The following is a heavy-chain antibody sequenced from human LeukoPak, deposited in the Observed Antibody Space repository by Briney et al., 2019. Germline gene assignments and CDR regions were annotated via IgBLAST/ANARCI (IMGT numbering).Heavy chain of an antibody. Sequence: GGSLRLSCAASGFSFSTYGMHWVRQAPGKGLEWVAVIWYDGSNKYYADSVKGRFIISRDNSKNTLYLQMNSLRAEDTAVYYCARRGVGVTPDYWGQGTLVTVSS. V-gene: IGHV3-33*01. J-gene: IGHJ4*02. CDR1: GFSFSTYG. D-gene: IGHD1-26*01. CDR2: IWYDGSNK. CDR3: ARRGVGVTPDY.